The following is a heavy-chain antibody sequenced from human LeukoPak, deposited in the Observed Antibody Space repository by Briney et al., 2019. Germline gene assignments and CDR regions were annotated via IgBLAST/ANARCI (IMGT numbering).Heavy chain of an antibody. D-gene: IGHD6-13*01. CDR1: GGTFSSYA. J-gene: IGHJ4*02. V-gene: IGHV1-69*01. Sequence: SVKVSCKASGGTFSSYAISWVRQAPGQGLEWMGGIIPIFGTANYAQKFQGRVTITADESTSTAYMELSSLRSEDTAVYYCARETVRIAAAGLFDYWGQGTLVTVSS. CDR3: ARETVRIAAAGLFDY. CDR2: IIPIFGTA.